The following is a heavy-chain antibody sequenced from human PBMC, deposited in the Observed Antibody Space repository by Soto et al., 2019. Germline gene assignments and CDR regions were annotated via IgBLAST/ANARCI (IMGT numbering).Heavy chain of an antibody. CDR1: GFTFNNYG. V-gene: IGHV3-30*03. CDR2: ISYDGSNK. J-gene: IGHJ6*02. D-gene: IGHD5-18*01. CDR3: ARDLEYSYDYGMDV. Sequence: GGSLRLSCAASGFTFNNYGMHWVRQAPGKGLEWVAVISYDGSNKYYADSVKGRFTISRDNSKNTLYLQMNSLRAEDTAVYYCARDLEYSYDYGMDVWGQGTTVTVSS.